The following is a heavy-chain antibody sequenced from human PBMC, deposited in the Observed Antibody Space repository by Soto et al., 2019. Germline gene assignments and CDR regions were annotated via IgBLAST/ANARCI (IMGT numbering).Heavy chain of an antibody. J-gene: IGHJ4*02. V-gene: IGHV5-51*01. D-gene: IGHD2-15*01. CDR3: VRQGEYCSGDNCYTDF. CDR2: IYPGDSDT. CDR1: GYTFTTSW. Sequence: EVQLMQSGAEVKKSGQSLKISCRASGYTFTTSWIAWVRQMPGRGLEWMGFIYPGDSDTRYNPSFQGQVTISADKSINTAYLQWSSLKASDSATYYCVRQGEYCSGDNCYTDFWGQGTLVSVSS.